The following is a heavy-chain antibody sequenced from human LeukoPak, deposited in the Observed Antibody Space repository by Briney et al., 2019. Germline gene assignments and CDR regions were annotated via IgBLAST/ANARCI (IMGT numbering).Heavy chain of an antibody. J-gene: IGHJ4*02. CDR1: GFTFSRYW. CDR3: VRRAGGYSHPYDY. D-gene: IGHD4-23*01. CDR2: IKQDGSEK. Sequence: HPGGSLRLSCAAPGFTFSRYWMSWVRQAPGKGLEWVANIKQDGSEKYYVDSVKGRFTTSRDDSKNTLYLQMNSLRAEDTAVYYCVRRAGGYSHPYDYWGQGTLVTVSS. V-gene: IGHV3-7*03.